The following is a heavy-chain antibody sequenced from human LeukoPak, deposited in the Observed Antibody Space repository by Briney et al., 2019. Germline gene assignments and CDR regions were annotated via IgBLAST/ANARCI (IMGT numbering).Heavy chain of an antibody. Sequence: ASVKVSCKASGYTFTSYDINWVRQATGQGLEWMGWMNPNSGNTGYAQKFQGRVTMTRNTSISTAYMELSSLRSEDTAVYYCARGGYCSGGSCYSEWFGPWGQGTLVTVSS. CDR1: GYTFTSYD. J-gene: IGHJ5*02. V-gene: IGHV1-8*01. CDR3: ARGGYCSGGSCYSEWFGP. CDR2: MNPNSGNT. D-gene: IGHD2-15*01.